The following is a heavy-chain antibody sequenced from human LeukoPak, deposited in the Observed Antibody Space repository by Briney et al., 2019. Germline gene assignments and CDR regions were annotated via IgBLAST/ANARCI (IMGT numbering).Heavy chain of an antibody. CDR3: ARGGGFYGSGTTHFDY. J-gene: IGHJ4*02. CDR1: GGSISSGAYA. Sequence: PSETLSLTCAVSGGSISSGAYAWSWIRQLPGKGLEWIGYIYRSGSTSYNPSLKSRVSITIDKSKNQFSLNLSSVTAADTAFYYCARGGGFYGSGTTHFDYWGQGTLVTVSS. V-gene: IGHV4-30-2*01. CDR2: IYRSGST. D-gene: IGHD3-10*01.